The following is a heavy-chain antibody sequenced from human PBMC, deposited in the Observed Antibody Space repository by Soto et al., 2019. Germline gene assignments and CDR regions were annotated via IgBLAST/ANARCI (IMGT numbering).Heavy chain of an antibody. D-gene: IGHD3-10*01. CDR2: ISSSSSYT. V-gene: IGHV3-11*05. CDR3: AGGSGRLTGRYNWFDP. J-gene: IGHJ5*02. CDR1: GFTFSDYY. Sequence: QVQLVESGGGLVKPGGSLRLSCAASGFTFSDYYMSWIRQAPGKGLEWVSYISSSSSYTNYADSVKGRFTISRDNAKNSLYLQMNSLRAEDTAVYYCAGGSGRLTGRYNWFDPWGQGTLVTVSS.